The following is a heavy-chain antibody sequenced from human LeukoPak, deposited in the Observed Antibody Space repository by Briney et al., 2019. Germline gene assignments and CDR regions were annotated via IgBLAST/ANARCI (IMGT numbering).Heavy chain of an antibody. CDR2: IYHSGST. CDR1: GGSISSGGYS. J-gene: IGHJ6*02. D-gene: IGHD2-15*01. Sequence: SETLSLTCAVSGGSISSGGYSWSWIRQPPGKGLEWIGYIYHSGSTNYNPSLKSRVTISVDTSKNQFSLKLSSVTAADTAVYYCARHMGYCSGGSCQPLYYYYGMDVWGQGTTVTVSS. CDR3: ARHMGYCSGGSCQPLYYYYGMDV. V-gene: IGHV4-30-2*01.